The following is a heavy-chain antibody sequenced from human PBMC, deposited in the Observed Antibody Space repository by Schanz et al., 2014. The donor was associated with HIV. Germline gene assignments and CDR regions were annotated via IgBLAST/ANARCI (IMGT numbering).Heavy chain of an antibody. CDR3: RGYRFYYGVDF. D-gene: IGHD5-18*01. Sequence: EVQLLDSGGGLVQPGGSLRLSCVASGFTFNNYAMTWVRQAPGKGLEWVARSRVKSDSYATEYAASVTGRFTISRDDSKNSVYLQMNSLNIEDTAVYYCRGYRFYYGVDFWGQGTTVTVSS. CDR2: SRVKSDSYAT. J-gene: IGHJ6*02. CDR1: GFTFNNYA. V-gene: IGHV3-72*01.